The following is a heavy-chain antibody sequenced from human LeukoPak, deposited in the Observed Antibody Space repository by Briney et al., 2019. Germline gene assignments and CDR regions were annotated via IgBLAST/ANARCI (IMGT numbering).Heavy chain of an antibody. Sequence: GGSLRLSCATSGFPFSDFSMSWVRQAPGKGLEWSSTTNSGGTSTYYAESVKGRFTISRDNSKNTLYLQMSSLRVEDTAVYYCAKQSYARSLGEGGPGALVSVSS. D-gene: IGHD2-8*01. CDR3: AKQSYARSLGE. CDR2: TNSGGTST. V-gene: IGHV3-23*01. J-gene: IGHJ4*02. CDR1: GFPFSDFS.